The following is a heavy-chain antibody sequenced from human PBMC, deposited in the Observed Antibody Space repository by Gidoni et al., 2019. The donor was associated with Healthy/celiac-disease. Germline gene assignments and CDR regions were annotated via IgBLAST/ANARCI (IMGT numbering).Heavy chain of an antibody. D-gene: IGHD2-15*01. V-gene: IGHV4-39*01. CDR3: ARLGPDVVVVAAPLGAFDI. CDR2: IYYRGST. CDR1: GGSISSSSYY. Sequence: QLQLQESGPGLVKPSETLSLTCTVSGGSISSSSYYWGWIRQPPGKGLEWIGSIYYRGSTYYNPSLKSRVTISVDTSKNQFSLKLSSVTAADTAVYYCARLGPDVVVVAAPLGAFDIWGQGTMVTVSS. J-gene: IGHJ3*02.